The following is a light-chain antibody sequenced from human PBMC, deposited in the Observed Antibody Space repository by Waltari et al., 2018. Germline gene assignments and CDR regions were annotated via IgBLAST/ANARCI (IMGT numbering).Light chain of an antibody. CDR3: LLSFGITQI. CDR1: TGTVPTHHY. J-gene: IGLJ2*01. CDR2: DTT. V-gene: IGLV7-46*01. Sequence: QAVVTQEPSVTVSPGGPLTLTCGSSTGTVPTHHYPYWFQQKPGQAPRTLIYDTTNKYSWTPARFSGSLLGGQAALTLSGVQPEDEAEYYCLLSFGITQIFGGGTKLTVL.